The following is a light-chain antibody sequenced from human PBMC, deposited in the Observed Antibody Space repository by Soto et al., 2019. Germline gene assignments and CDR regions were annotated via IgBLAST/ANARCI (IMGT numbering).Light chain of an antibody. CDR2: GTS. J-gene: IGKJ1*01. Sequence: EIVLTQSPGTLSVSPGERATLSCRASQTISSRYLAWYRQKPGQAPSLLIYGTSSRATGIPDRFSGSGSGTDFTLTISRLEPEDSAIYYCQQYGSWTFGQGTKVEIK. CDR3: QQYGSWT. CDR1: QTISSRY. V-gene: IGKV3-20*01.